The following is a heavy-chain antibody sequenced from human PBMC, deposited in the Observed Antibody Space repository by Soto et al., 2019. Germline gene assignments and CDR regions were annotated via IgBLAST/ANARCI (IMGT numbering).Heavy chain of an antibody. Sequence: VHLWESGGGLVQPGGSLRLSCAASGFTFSTYPMHWVRQAPGKGLEWVAVISHDEGNKYYGDSMKGRFTISRDNSKNTLYLQMNSLRGDDTAVYYCARGASDFWGGYPEIHFFDSWGQGTLVTVS. V-gene: IGHV3-30-3*01. CDR1: GFTFSTYP. CDR2: ISHDEGNK. CDR3: ARGASDFWGGYPEIHFFDS. J-gene: IGHJ4*02. D-gene: IGHD3-3*01.